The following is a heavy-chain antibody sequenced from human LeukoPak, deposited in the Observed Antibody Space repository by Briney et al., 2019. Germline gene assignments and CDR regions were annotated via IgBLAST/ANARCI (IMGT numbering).Heavy chain of an antibody. CDR1: GFTFSSYA. V-gene: IGHV3-23*01. CDR2: ISGSGDST. CDR3: ARNVSGQYFDI. Sequence: GGSLRLSCAASGFTFSSYAMNWVRQAPGKGLDCISAISGSGDSTYYADSVKGRFTISRDNSKNTLYLQMNSLSAEDTAVYYRARNVSGQYFDIWGRGTLVTVSS. D-gene: IGHD2/OR15-2a*01. J-gene: IGHJ2*01.